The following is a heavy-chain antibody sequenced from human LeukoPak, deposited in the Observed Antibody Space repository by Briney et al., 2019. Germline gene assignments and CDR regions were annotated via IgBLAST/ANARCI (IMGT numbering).Heavy chain of an antibody. J-gene: IGHJ6*03. Sequence: SETLSLTCTVSGGSISSSSYYWGWIRQPPGKGLEWIGSIYYSGSTYCNPSLKSRVTISVDTSKNQFSLKLSSVTAADTAVYYCARLRYYDSSGYYYYYYYMDVWGKGTTVTVSS. V-gene: IGHV4-39*01. CDR3: ARLRYYDSSGYYYYYYYMDV. CDR1: GGSISSSSYY. D-gene: IGHD3-22*01. CDR2: IYYSGST.